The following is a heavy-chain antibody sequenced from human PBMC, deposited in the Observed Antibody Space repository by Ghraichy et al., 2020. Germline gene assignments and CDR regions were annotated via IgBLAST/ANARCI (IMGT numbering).Heavy chain of an antibody. Sequence: GRSLRLSCAASGFTFSDYYMSWIRQAPGKGLEWVSYISSSSSYTNYADSVKGRFTISRDNAKNSLYLQMNSLRAEDTAVYYCARAQLVEHWDCTNGVCPYYFDYWGQGTLVTVSS. CDR3: ARAQLVEHWDCTNGVCPYYFDY. D-gene: IGHD2-8*01. CDR2: ISSSSSYT. V-gene: IGHV3-11*06. CDR1: GFTFSDYY. J-gene: IGHJ4*02.